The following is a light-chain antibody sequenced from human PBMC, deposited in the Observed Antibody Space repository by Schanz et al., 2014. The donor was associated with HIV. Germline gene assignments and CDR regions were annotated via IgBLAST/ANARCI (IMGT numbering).Light chain of an antibody. J-gene: IGKJ4*01. CDR2: DGS. Sequence: DIQMTQSPASLSASLGARVTITCRASENINTYVNWYQHKPGKAPNLLMYDGSTPQSGVPSRFSGTGSGTDFTLTISSLEPEDFAVYYCQYFGNSGGTFGGGTKVEIK. CDR1: ENINTY. CDR3: QYFGNSGGT. V-gene: IGKV1-39*01.